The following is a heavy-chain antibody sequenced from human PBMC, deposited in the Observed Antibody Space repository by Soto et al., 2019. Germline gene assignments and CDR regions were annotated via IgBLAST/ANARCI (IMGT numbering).Heavy chain of an antibody. Sequence: SETLTVTCTFSGGSISIYYWIFILQPPGKGLEWIGYIYYSGSTNYNPSLKSRVTISVDTSKNQFSLKLSSVTAADTAVYYCAAKVGATGRLDYWGQGTLVTVSS. J-gene: IGHJ4*02. CDR1: GGSISIYY. CDR3: AAKVGATGRLDY. D-gene: IGHD1-26*01. V-gene: IGHV4-59*01. CDR2: IYYSGST.